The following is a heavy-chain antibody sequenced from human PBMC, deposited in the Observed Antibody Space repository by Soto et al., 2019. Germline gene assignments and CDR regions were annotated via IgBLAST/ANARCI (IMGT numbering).Heavy chain of an antibody. CDR2: ISSSSSTI. CDR3: SRGADYDSSGIRLNWFDP. J-gene: IGHJ5*02. CDR1: GFTFSSYS. Sequence: EVQLVESGGGLVQPGGSLRLSCAASGFTFSSYSMNWVRQAPGKGLEWVSYISSSSSTIYYADSVKGRFTISRDNAKNSLYLQMNSLRDEDKAVYYCSRGADYDSSGIRLNWFDPWGQGTLVTVSS. D-gene: IGHD3-22*01. V-gene: IGHV3-48*02.